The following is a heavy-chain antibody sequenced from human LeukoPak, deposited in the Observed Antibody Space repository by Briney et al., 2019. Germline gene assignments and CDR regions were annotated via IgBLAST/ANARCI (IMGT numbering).Heavy chain of an antibody. CDR3: ARRAAAGTFPGYYYYMDV. CDR1: GGSISSYY. J-gene: IGHJ6*03. D-gene: IGHD6-13*01. CDR2: IYYSGST. Sequence: SETLSLTCTVSGGSISSYYWSWIRQPPGKGLEWIGYIYYSGSTNYNPSLKSRVTISVDTSKNQFSLKLSSVTAADTAVYYCARRAAAGTFPGYYYYMDVWGKGTTVTVSS. V-gene: IGHV4-59*12.